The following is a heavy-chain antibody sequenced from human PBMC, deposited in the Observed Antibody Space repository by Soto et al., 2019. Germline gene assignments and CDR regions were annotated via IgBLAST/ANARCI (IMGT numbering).Heavy chain of an antibody. CDR3: ARENSRSFYYYYGMDV. CDR2: MNPNSSNT. J-gene: IGHJ6*02. CDR1: GYTFTSYD. D-gene: IGHD6-6*01. V-gene: IGHV1-8*01. Sequence: QVQLVQSGAEVKKPGASVKVSCKASGYTFTSYDINWVRQATGQGLEWMGWMNPNSSNTGYAQKFQGRVTMTRNTSISTAYMELSSLRSEDTAVYYCARENSRSFYYYYGMDVWGQGTTVTVSS.